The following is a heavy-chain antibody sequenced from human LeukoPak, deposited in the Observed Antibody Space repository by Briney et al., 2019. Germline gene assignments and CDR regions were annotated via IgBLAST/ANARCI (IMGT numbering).Heavy chain of an antibody. CDR2: ISSSSSTI. D-gene: IGHD3-22*01. Sequence: GGSLRLSCAASGFTFSSYTMNWVRQAPGKGLEWVSYISSSSSTIYYADSVKGRFTISRDNAKNSLYLQMNSLRAEDTAVYYCARDRNYYDSSYYFDYWGQGTLVTVSS. CDR1: GFTFSSYT. J-gene: IGHJ4*02. CDR3: ARDRNYYDSSYYFDY. V-gene: IGHV3-48*01.